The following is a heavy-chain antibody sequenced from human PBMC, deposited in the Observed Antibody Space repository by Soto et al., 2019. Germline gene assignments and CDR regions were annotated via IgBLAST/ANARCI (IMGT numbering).Heavy chain of an antibody. CDR1: GGSISSGDYY. D-gene: IGHD4-17*01. CDR2: IYYSGST. CDR3: ARVGTVTGYYYYGMDV. J-gene: IGHJ6*02. V-gene: IGHV4-30-4*01. Sequence: QVQLQESGPGLVKPSQTLSLTCTVSGGSISSGDYYWSWIRQPPGKGLEWIGYIYYSGSTYYNPSLNSRVTISVDTSKNQFSLKLSSVTAADTAVYYCARVGTVTGYYYYGMDVWGQGTTVTVSS.